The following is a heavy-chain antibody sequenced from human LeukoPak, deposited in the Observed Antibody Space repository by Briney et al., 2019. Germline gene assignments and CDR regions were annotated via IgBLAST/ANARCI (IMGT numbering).Heavy chain of an antibody. D-gene: IGHD1-26*01. CDR2: IKQDGSEK. CDR1: GFTFSSYW. J-gene: IGHJ4*02. Sequence: PGGSLRLSCAASGFTFSSYWMSWVRQAPGKGLEWVANIKQDGSEKYYVDSVKGRFTISRDNAKNSLYLQMNSLRAEDTAVYYCAKDQFVGYFDYWGQGTLVTVSS. V-gene: IGHV3-7*03. CDR3: AKDQFVGYFDY.